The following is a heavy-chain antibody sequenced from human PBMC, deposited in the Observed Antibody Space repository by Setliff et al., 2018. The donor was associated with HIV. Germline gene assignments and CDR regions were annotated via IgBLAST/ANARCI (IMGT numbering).Heavy chain of an antibody. V-gene: IGHV1-2*02. CDR2: INPNSGGT. CDR3: ARGTDFWSGSSNFDY. J-gene: IGHJ4*02. D-gene: IGHD3-3*01. Sequence: ASVKVSCKASGYTFSNYGISWVRQAPGQGLEWMGWINPNSGGTNYAQKFQGRVTMTRDTSINTAHMYLSSLRSDDTAIYFCARGTDFWSGSSNFDYWGQGTQVTVSS. CDR1: GYTFSNYG.